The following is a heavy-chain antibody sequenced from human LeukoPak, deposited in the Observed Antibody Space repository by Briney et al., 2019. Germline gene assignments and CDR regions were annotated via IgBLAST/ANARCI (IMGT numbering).Heavy chain of an antibody. V-gene: IGHV1-69*13. CDR3: ARARGGGIYDILTDDY. Sequence: SVXVSCKASGGTFISYAISWVRQAPGQGLEWMGRIIPIFGTANYAQKFQGRVTITPDESTSTAYMELSSLRSEDTAVYYCARARGGGIYDILTDDYWGQGTLVTVSS. J-gene: IGHJ4*02. CDR2: IIPIFGTA. CDR1: GGTFISYA. D-gene: IGHD3-9*01.